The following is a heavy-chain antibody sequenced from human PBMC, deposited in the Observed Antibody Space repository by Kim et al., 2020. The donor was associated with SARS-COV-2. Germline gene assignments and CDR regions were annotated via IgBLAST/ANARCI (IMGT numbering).Heavy chain of an antibody. V-gene: IGHV7-4-1*02. J-gene: IGHJ4*02. Sequence: ASVKVSCKASGYTFTGDAMNWVRQAPGQGLEWMGWISTSTGNPTYAQGFTGRFVFSLDTSVSTAYLQISSLEIDDTAVYYCARPYPGSGRRLFAFWGQGT. CDR3: ARPYPGSGRRLFAF. D-gene: IGHD3-10*01. CDR2: ISTSTGNP. CDR1: GYTFTGDA.